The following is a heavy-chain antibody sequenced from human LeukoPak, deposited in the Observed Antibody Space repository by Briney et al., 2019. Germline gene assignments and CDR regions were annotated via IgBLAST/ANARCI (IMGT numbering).Heavy chain of an antibody. D-gene: IGHD2-15*01. J-gene: IGHJ5*02. CDR1: GGSIISYY. CDR2: IYYSGST. Sequence: SETLSLTCTVSGGSIISYYWSWIRQPPGKGLEWIGYIYYSGSTNYNPSLKSRVTISVDTSKNQFSLKLSSVTAADTAVYYCASLMRKGYCSGGSCYFRAGWFDPWGQGTLVTVSS. CDR3: ASLMRKGYCSGGSCYFRAGWFDP. V-gene: IGHV4-59*08.